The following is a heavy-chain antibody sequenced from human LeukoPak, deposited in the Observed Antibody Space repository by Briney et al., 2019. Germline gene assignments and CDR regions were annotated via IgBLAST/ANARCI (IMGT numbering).Heavy chain of an antibody. Sequence: PSETLSLTCTVSGGSISSYYWGWIRQPPGKGLEWIGSIYHSGSTYYNPSLKSRVTISVDTSKNQFSLRLRSVTAADTAVYYCARDLEDYYDSSGYAAFDYWGQGTLVTASS. CDR1: GGSISSYY. D-gene: IGHD3-22*01. CDR2: IYHSGST. CDR3: ARDLEDYYDSSGYAAFDY. V-gene: IGHV4-38-2*02. J-gene: IGHJ4*02.